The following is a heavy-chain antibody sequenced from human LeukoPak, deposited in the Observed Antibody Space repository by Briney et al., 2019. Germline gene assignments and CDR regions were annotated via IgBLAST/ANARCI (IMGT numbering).Heavy chain of an antibody. D-gene: IGHD6-13*01. J-gene: IGHJ5*02. CDR2: INPNSGGT. CDR1: GYTFTGYY. V-gene: IGHV1-2*02. CDR3: AREGAAGEELNWFDP. Sequence: GASVKVSCKASGYTFTGYYMHWVRQAPGQGLEWMGWINPNSGGTNYAQKFQGRVTMTRDTSISTAYMELSRLRSDDTAVYYCAREGAAGEELNWFDPWGQGTLVTVSS.